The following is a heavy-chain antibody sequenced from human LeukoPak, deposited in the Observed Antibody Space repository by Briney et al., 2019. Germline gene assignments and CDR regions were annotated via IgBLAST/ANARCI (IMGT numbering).Heavy chain of an antibody. CDR3: AKVGATINLDY. D-gene: IGHD5-12*01. CDR1: GFTFNSYA. Sequence: GGSLRLSCAASGFTFNSYAMSWVRQGPGKGLEWVSGISGSGGSTYYADSMKGRFTISRDNSKNTLYLQMNSLRAEDTAVYYCAKVGATINLDYWGQGTLVTVSS. J-gene: IGHJ4*02. V-gene: IGHV3-23*01. CDR2: ISGSGGST.